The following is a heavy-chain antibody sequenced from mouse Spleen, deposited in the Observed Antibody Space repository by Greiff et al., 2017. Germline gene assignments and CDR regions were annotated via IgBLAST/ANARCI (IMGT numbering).Heavy chain of an antibody. CDR3: AREGDYDYSYAMGY. CDR1: GYSFTCYY. CDR2: ISCYNGAT. V-gene: IGHV1S34*01. Sequence: LVKPGASLKISCKASGYSFTCYYMHWVKQSHGKSLEWIGYISCYNGATCYNQKFNGKATITVDTSTSTGYMQFNSLTSEDSAVYYCAREGDYDYSYAMGYWGQGPSVTSSS. J-gene: IGHJ4*01. D-gene: IGHD2-4*01.